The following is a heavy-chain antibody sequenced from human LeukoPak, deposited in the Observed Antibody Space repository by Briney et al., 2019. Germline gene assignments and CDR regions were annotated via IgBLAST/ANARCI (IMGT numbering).Heavy chain of an antibody. CDR1: GYTFTASY. CDR3: ARDRVFRGVNYFDY. D-gene: IGHD3-10*01. Sequence: ASVKVSCKASGYTFTASYIHWVRQAPGQGLEWMGWIHPNSGGSYYPQKFQGRVTMTRDTSITTAYMGLSGLTSDDTAVYYCARDRVFRGVNYFDYWGQGTLVTVSS. J-gene: IGHJ4*02. V-gene: IGHV1-2*02. CDR2: IHPNSGGS.